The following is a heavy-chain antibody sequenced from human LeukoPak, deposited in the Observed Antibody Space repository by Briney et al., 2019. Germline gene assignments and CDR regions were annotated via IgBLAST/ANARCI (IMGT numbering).Heavy chain of an antibody. J-gene: IGHJ4*02. CDR3: ARDQEDSGTDY. CDR1: GGSISSYF. Sequence: SETLSLTCTVSGGSISSYFWSWIRQPPGKGLEWIGYLYYSGSTNYNPSLKSRVTISVDTSKNQFSLTLSSVTAADTAVYYCARDQEDSGTDYWGQGTLVTVSS. V-gene: IGHV4-59*01. CDR2: LYYSGST. D-gene: IGHD3-10*01.